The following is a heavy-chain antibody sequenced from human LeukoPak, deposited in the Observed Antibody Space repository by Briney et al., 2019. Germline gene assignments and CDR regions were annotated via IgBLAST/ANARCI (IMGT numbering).Heavy chain of an antibody. CDR3: ARGSDCSSTSCLTDAFDI. J-gene: IGHJ3*02. CDR2: IYYSGST. D-gene: IGHD2-2*01. Sequence: SETLSLTRAVSGYSISSGYYWGWIRQPPGKGLEWIGYIYYSGSTYYNPSLKSRVTISVDTSKNQFSLKLSSVTAADTAVYYCARGSDCSSTSCLTDAFDIWGQGAMVTVSS. V-gene: IGHV4-38-2*01. CDR1: GYSISSGYY.